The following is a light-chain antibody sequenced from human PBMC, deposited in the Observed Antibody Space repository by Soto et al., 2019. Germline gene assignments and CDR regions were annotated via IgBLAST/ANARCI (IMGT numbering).Light chain of an antibody. J-gene: IGKJ4*01. CDR3: QQTSSFPLT. V-gene: IGKV1-12*01. Sequence: IQMTQSPFSVSASVGDRVTITCRASQGISSWLVWYQQKPGKSPTLLIYKASNLQTGVPSRFSGSGSGTEFTLTISSLQPEDFATYYCQQTSSFPLTVGGGTKVEMK. CDR1: QGISSW. CDR2: KAS.